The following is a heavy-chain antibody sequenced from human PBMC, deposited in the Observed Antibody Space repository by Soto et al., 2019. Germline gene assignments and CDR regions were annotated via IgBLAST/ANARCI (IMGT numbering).Heavy chain of an antibody. D-gene: IGHD2-21*02. CDR3: ARTYCGGDCFDFDY. V-gene: IGHV2-5*02. J-gene: IGHJ4*02. CDR2: ICWDEDK. CDR1: GFSLTISGVG. Sequence: QITLKESGPPLVKPTQTLTLTCTFSGFSLTISGVGVGWIRQPPGKAREWLALICWDEDKRYSPSLKSRLTIAKHTSKNQVVLTLNNPDPVDTATYYCARTYCGGDCFDFDYWGQGTLVTVSS.